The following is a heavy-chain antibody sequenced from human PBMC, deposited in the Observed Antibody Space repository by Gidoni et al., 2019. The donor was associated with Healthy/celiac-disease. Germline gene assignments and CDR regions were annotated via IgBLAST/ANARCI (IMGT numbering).Heavy chain of an antibody. CDR3: AKDLWGSGWSFDY. J-gene: IGHJ4*02. D-gene: IGHD6-19*01. Sequence: QVQLVESGGGVVQPGRSRRRSCADSGFTFSSYGMHWVRQAPGKGLEWLAVISYDGSNQYYADSVKGRFTISRDNSKNTLYLQMNSLRAEGTAVYYCAKDLWGSGWSFDYWGQGTLVTVSS. CDR2: ISYDGSNQ. CDR1: GFTFSSYG. V-gene: IGHV3-30*18.